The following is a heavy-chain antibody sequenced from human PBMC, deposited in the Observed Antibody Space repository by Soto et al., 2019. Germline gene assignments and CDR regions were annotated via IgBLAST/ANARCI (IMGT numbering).Heavy chain of an antibody. CDR1: GFTFSSYE. V-gene: IGHV3-48*03. CDR3: ARDRRDYDFWSGYYTPGWLDP. CDR2: ISSSGSTI. D-gene: IGHD3-3*01. J-gene: IGHJ5*02. Sequence: GGSLRLSCAASGFTFSSYEMNWVRQAPGKGLEWVSYISSSGSTIYYADSVKGRFTISRDNAKNSLYLQMNSLRAEDTAVYYCARDRRDYDFWSGYYTPGWLDPWGQGTLVTVSS.